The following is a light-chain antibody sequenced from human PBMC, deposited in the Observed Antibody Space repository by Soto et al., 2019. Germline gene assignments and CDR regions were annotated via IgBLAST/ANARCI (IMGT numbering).Light chain of an antibody. CDR1: SGHSSYT. Sequence: QSVLTQSPSASASLGASVKLTCTLSSGHSSYTIAWHQQQPEKGPRYLMTLNSDGSHSKGDGIPDRFSGSSSGAERYLSISSIQSEDEADYYCQTWGTGIEVFGGGPKL. J-gene: IGLJ3*02. V-gene: IGLV4-69*01. CDR3: QTWGTGIEV. CDR2: LNSDGSH.